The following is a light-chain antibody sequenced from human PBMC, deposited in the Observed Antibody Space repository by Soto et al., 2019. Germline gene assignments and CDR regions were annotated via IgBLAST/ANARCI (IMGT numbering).Light chain of an antibody. CDR2: DVS. CDR3: SSYTSASTRV. V-gene: IGLV2-14*01. CDR1: SSDVGGYNS. Sequence: QSALTQPASVSGSPGQSITISCTGTSSDVGGYNSVSWHQQHPGKVPKLMIYDVSHRPSGVSYRFSGSKSGNTASLTISGLQAEDEADYYCSSYTSASTRVFGTGTKLTVL. J-gene: IGLJ1*01.